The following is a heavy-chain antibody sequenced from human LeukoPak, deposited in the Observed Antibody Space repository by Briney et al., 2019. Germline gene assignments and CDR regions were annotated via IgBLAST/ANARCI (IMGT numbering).Heavy chain of an antibody. V-gene: IGHV3-21*01. CDR3: ARSGYCSGGSCYSLDFDY. CDR1: GFTFSSYS. J-gene: IGHJ4*02. D-gene: IGHD2-15*01. CDR2: ISSSSSYI. Sequence: GGSLRLSCAASGFTFSSYSMNWVRQAPGKGLEWVSSISSSSSYIYYADSVKGRFTISRDNAKNSLYLQMNSLRAEDTAVYYCARSGYCSGGSCYSLDFDYWGQGTLVTVSS.